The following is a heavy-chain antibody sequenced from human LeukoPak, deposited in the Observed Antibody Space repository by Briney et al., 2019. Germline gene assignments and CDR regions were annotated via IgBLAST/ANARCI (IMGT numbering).Heavy chain of an antibody. CDR3: AGAATYYYGMGV. Sequence: GGSLRLSCAASGFTFSSYSMNWVRQAPGKGLEWVSYISSTSRTTYYADSVRGRFTISRDSAKNSLYLQMNSLRDEDTAVYYCAGAATYYYGMGVWGLGTTVTVSS. CDR1: GFTFSSYS. V-gene: IGHV3-48*02. CDR2: ISSTSRTT. J-gene: IGHJ6*02. D-gene: IGHD2-15*01.